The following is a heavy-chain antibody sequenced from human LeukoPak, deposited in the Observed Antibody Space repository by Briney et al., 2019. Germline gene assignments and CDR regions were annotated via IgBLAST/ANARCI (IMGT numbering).Heavy chain of an antibody. CDR1: GFTFSSYW. CDR3: TRVGYIDEGIDY. CDR2: INSDGSST. J-gene: IGHJ4*02. V-gene: IGHV3-74*01. D-gene: IGHD5-24*01. Sequence: PGGSLRLSCAASGFTFSSYWMHWVRHAPGKGLVWVSHINSDGSSTNYADSVKGRFTISRDNAKNSLYLQMNSLRAEDTAIYYCTRVGYIDEGIDYWGQGTLVTVSS.